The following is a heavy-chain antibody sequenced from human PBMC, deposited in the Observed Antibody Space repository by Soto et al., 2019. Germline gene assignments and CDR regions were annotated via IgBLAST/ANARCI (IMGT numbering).Heavy chain of an antibody. D-gene: IGHD3-22*01. CDR2: IYYSENT. J-gene: IGHJ2*01. Sequence: QVQLQESGPGLVKPSQTLSLTCTVSGGSISSGEYYWSWIRQPPGKGLEWIGYIYYSENTYYNPSLKSRXXIXGXXSKNQVSLKLTSVTAADTAVYYCARWLRRDWYFDLWGRGTLVPVSS. CDR3: ARWLRRDWYFDL. CDR1: GGSISSGEYY. V-gene: IGHV4-30-4*01.